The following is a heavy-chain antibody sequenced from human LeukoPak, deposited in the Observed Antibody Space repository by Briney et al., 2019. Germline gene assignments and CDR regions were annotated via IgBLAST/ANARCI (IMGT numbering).Heavy chain of an antibody. J-gene: IGHJ4*02. D-gene: IGHD1-26*01. CDR3: AKRGAEVGQTVAPGDY. V-gene: IGHV3-11*01. CDR2: ISSSGSTI. Sequence: CISSSGSTIYYADSVRGRFTISRDNSKNTLYLQMSSLRAEDTAVYYCAKRGAEVGQTVAPGDYWGQGTLVTVSS.